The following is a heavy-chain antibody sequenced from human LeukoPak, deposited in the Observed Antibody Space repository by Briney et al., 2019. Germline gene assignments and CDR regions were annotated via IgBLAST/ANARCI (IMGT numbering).Heavy chain of an antibody. CDR3: AKEGTPQVSYWYDL. V-gene: IGHV3-30*18. J-gene: IGHJ5*02. CDR2: ISYEGGTQ. D-gene: IGHD2-2*01. CDR1: GVTLSPYG. Sequence: MSERLSCAASGVTLSPYGMHWVRQAPGKGLEWVAVISYEGGTQHYADSVKGRFIISRDNPRNTLYLQKNILRTEDTAVYYCAKEGTPQVSYWYDLWGQGT.